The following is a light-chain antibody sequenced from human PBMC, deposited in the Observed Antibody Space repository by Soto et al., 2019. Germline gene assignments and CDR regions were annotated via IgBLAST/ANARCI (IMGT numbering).Light chain of an antibody. CDR3: QQYNNWHSWT. CDR2: AVS. V-gene: IGKV3-15*01. Sequence: EIVMTQSPDTLSVSPGEGATLFCRASQSVRNNLAWYQQKPGLAPRLLIYAVSTRATGVPARFSGNGSETEFSLTISGLQSDDYASYYCQQYNNWHSWTFGQGTKVDIK. CDR1: QSVRNN. J-gene: IGKJ1*01.